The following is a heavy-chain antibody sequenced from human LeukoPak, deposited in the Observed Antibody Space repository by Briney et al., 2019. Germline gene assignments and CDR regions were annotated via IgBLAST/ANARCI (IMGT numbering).Heavy chain of an antibody. CDR1: DGSITSYY. J-gene: IGHJ2*01. Sequence: SETLSLTCTVSDGSITSYYWNWIRQPPGKGLEWIGNIYNSGSTDYNPSLKSRVTISVNTSKNQISLKLSSVTAADTAVYYCARDSRPAHYYDSSVQDWYFDLWGRGTLVTVSS. V-gene: IGHV4-59*01. CDR3: ARDSRPAHYYDSSVQDWYFDL. D-gene: IGHD3-22*01. CDR2: IYNSGST.